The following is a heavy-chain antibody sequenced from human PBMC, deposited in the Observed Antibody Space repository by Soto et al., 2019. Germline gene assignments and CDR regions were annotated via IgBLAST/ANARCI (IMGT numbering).Heavy chain of an antibody. CDR3: ARTAYYDILTGYYTRPYYYGMDV. Sequence: SETLSLTCPVSGGSISSGGYYWNWIRQHPGKGLEWIGYIYYIGSTYYNPSLKSRVTISLDTSKNQFSLKLSSVTAADTAVYYCARTAYYDILTGYYTRPYYYGMDVWGQGTTVTVSS. J-gene: IGHJ6*02. V-gene: IGHV4-31*03. D-gene: IGHD3-9*01. CDR2: IYYIGST. CDR1: GGSISSGGYY.